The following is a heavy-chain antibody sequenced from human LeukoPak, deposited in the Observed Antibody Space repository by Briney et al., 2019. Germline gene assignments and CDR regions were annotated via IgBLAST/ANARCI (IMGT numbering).Heavy chain of an antibody. CDR1: GGSISSGSYY. D-gene: IGHD3-10*01. J-gene: IGHJ4*02. V-gene: IGHV4-61*02. Sequence: SETLSLTCTVSGGSISSGSYYWSWIRQPAGKGLEWIGRIYTIGSTNYNPSLKSRVTISVDRSKNQFSLKLSSVTAADTAVYYCARVGDDYYASGGFDFWGQGTLVTVPS. CDR3: ARVGDDYYASGGFDF. CDR2: IYTIGST.